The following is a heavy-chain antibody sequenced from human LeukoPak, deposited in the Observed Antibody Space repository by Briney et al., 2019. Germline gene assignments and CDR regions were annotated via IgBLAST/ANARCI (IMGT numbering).Heavy chain of an antibody. V-gene: IGHV3-30*02. CDR1: KFIFSDYG. CDR3: AKGGGELGSGSLDY. D-gene: IGHD3-10*01. CDR2: IWYDGSDE. J-gene: IGHJ4*02. Sequence: GGSLRLSCAASKFIFSDYGMHWVRQAPGKGLEWVAFIWYDGSDEYYADSVEGRFTISRDNSKNTLYLQMNSLTTEDTAVYYCAKGGGELGSGSLDYWGQGTLVTVSS.